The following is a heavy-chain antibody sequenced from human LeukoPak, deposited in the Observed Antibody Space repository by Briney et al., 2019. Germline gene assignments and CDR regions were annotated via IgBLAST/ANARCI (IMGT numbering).Heavy chain of an antibody. D-gene: IGHD5-24*01. CDR2: ISGSGGST. V-gene: IGHV3-23*01. CDR3: ARKGRGRDGYNWSSWYFDL. Sequence: PGGSLRLSCAASGFTFSSYAMSWVRQAPGKGLEWVSAISGSGGSTYYADSVKGRFTISRDNSKNTLYLQMNSLRAEDTAVYYCARKGRGRDGYNWSSWYFDLWGRGTLVTVSS. J-gene: IGHJ2*01. CDR1: GFTFSSYA.